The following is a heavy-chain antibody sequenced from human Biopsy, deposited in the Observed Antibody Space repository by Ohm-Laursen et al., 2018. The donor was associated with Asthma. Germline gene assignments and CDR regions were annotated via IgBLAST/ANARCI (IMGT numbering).Heavy chain of an antibody. D-gene: IGHD1-26*01. CDR3: AREVGATRYDP. V-gene: IGHV1-3*01. J-gene: IGHJ5*02. CDR1: GYTFTSNA. CDR2: LNPVNGNT. Sequence: ASVKVSCKASGYTFTSNAIHWMRQAPGQSLEWMAWLNPVNGNTKYSQQFQGRVTITRDTSASTAYMEMSSLTSEDTAVFYCAREVGATRYDPWGQGTLVTVSS.